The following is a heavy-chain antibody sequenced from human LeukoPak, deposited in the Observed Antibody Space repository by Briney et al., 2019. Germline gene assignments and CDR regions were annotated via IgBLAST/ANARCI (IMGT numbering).Heavy chain of an antibody. V-gene: IGHV4-39*01. CDR3: ARQTGSGLFILP. CDR1: GVSISSSNSY. CDR2: IYYSGNT. D-gene: IGHD3/OR15-3a*01. Sequence: SETLSLTCTVSGVSISSSNSYWGWIRQPPGKGLEWIGSIYYSGNTYYDASLKSQVSISIDTSKNQFSLRLTSVTAADTAVYYCARQTGSGLFILPGGQGTLVTVSS. J-gene: IGHJ4*02.